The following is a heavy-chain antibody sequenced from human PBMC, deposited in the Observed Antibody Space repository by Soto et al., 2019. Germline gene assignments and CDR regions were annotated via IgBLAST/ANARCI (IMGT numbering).Heavy chain of an antibody. CDR1: GYTFTIYA. V-gene: IGHV1-3*01. J-gene: IGHJ4*02. Sequence: ASVKVSCKASGYTFTIYARHWVRQAPGQRLEWMGWINAGNGNTKYSQKFRGRVTITRDTSASTAYMELNSLRSEDTAVYYCARTSGYYSLDYWGQGALVTVSS. CDR3: ARTSGYYSLDY. D-gene: IGHD3-22*01. CDR2: INAGNGNT.